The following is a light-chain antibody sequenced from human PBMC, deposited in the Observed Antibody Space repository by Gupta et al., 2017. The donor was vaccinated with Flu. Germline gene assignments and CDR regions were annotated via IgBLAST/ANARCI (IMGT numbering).Light chain of an antibody. CDR2: AAS. CDR1: QSISSY. Sequence: DIQMTQSPSSLSASVGDRVTITCRASQSISSYLDWYQQKPGKAPKLLIYAASSLQSGVPSTSRGSGSGSETNFTISRRQPEDYETESCEGKDSNHPTGTFGQGTKVEIK. V-gene: IGKV1-39*01. CDR3: EGKDSNHPTGT. J-gene: IGKJ1*01.